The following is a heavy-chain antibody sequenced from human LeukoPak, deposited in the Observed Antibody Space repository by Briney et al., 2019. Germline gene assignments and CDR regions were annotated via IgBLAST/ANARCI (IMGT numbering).Heavy chain of an antibody. CDR2: MNPNSGNT. D-gene: IGHD2-2*01. Sequence: ASVKVSCKASGYTFTSYDINWVRQATGQGLEWMGWMNPNSGNTGYAQKFQGRVTMTRNTSISTPYMELSSLRSEDTAVYYCARGVRIVVVPAAQYYFDYWGQGTLVTVSS. V-gene: IGHV1-8*01. J-gene: IGHJ4*02. CDR3: ARGVRIVVVPAAQYYFDY. CDR1: GYTFTSYD.